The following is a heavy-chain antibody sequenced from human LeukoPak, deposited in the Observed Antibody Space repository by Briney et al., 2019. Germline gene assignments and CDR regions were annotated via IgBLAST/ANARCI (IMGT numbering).Heavy chain of an antibody. D-gene: IGHD3-10*01. J-gene: IGHJ4*02. CDR2: IIPILGIA. CDR1: GGTFSSCS. CDR3: ATASYGSGSFDY. Sequence: SVKVSCKASGGTFSSCSINWVRQAPGQGLEWLGRIIPILGIAIYAQKFQGRVTMTEDTSTDTAYMELSSLRSEDTAVYYCATASYGSGSFDYWGQGTLVTVSS. V-gene: IGHV1-69*02.